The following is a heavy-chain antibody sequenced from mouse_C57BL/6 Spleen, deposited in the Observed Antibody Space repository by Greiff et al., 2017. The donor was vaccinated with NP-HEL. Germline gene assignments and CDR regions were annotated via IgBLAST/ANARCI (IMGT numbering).Heavy chain of an antibody. CDR1: GFNIKDYY. CDR2: IDPEDGDT. Sequence: VQLKESGAELVRPGASVKLSCTASGFNIKDYYMHWVKQRPEQGLEWIGRIDPEDGDTEYAPKFQGKATLTADTSSNTAYLQLSSRTSEDTAVYYCTTLDSNYVPAYWGQGTLVTVSA. V-gene: IGHV14-1*01. D-gene: IGHD2-5*01. CDR3: TTLDSNYVPAY. J-gene: IGHJ3*01.